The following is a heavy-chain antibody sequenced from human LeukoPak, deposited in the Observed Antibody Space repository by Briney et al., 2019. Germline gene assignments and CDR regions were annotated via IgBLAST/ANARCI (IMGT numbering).Heavy chain of an antibody. CDR2: INSGDSYT. J-gene: IGHJ4*02. Sequence: GESLKISCKVSGYSLTRYWIGWARQMPGKGLEWVGIINSGDSYTRHSPSFQGQVTISLDKSINTAFLQWNTLEASDTAIYYCATTGYSSHWEYYWGQGTLVTVSS. CDR1: GYSLTRYW. D-gene: IGHD6-13*01. V-gene: IGHV5-51*01. CDR3: ATTGYSSHWEYY.